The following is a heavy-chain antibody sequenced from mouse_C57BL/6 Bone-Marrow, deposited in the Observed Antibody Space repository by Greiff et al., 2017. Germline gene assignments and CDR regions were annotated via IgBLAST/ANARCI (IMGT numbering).Heavy chain of an antibody. V-gene: IGHV5-2*01. CDR2: INSDGGST. Sequence: EVKLVESGGGLVQPGESLKLSCESNEYEFPSHDMSWVRKTPEKRLELVAAINSDGGSTYYPDTMERRFIISRDNTKKTLYLQMSSLRSEDTALYYCARHYNDYDHDVYWYFDVWGTGTTVTVSS. CDR3: ARHYNDYDHDVYWYFDV. D-gene: IGHD2-4*01. J-gene: IGHJ1*03. CDR1: EYEFPSHD.